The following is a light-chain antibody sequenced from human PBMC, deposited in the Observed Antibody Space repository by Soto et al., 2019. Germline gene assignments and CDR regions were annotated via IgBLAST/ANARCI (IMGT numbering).Light chain of an antibody. J-gene: IGKJ1*01. CDR2: GAS. Sequence: DIVLTQSPGTLSLSPGERATLSCRASQSVSSSYFAWYQQKPGQAPRLLIYGASSRATGIPDRFSGSGSGTDLTLTISRLEPEDFAVYYCHQYDSWTFGQGTKVDIK. V-gene: IGKV3-20*01. CDR3: HQYDSWT. CDR1: QSVSSSY.